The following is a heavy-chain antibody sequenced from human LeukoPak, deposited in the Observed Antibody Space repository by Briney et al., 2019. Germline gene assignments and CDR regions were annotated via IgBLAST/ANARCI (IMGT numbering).Heavy chain of an antibody. Sequence: GGSLRLSCAASGFTFSSYGMHWVRQAPGKGLEWVAFIRYDGSNKYYADSVKGRFTISRDNSKDTVYLQINGLRVEDTAVYYCAREQSGTRGWYTVDYWGQGTLVTVSS. V-gene: IGHV3-30*02. CDR3: AREQSGTRGWYTVDY. D-gene: IGHD6-19*01. CDR2: IRYDGSNK. CDR1: GFTFSSYG. J-gene: IGHJ4*02.